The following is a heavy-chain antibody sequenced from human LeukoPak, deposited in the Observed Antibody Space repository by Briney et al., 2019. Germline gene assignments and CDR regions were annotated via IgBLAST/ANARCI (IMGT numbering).Heavy chain of an antibody. J-gene: IGHJ5*02. CDR1: GGSISGHS. CDR3: ARDNPAGP. CDR2: VYTSGNT. Sequence: SETLSLTCTVSGGSISGHSWSWIRQSAGKGLEWVGRVYTSGNTNYNPSFKSRVTMSTDTSKKQFSLKLSSVTAADTAVYYCARDNPAGPWGQGTLVTVSS. D-gene: IGHD1-14*01. V-gene: IGHV4-4*07.